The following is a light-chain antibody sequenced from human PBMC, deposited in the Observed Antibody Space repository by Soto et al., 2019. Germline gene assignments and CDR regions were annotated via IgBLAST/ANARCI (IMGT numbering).Light chain of an antibody. CDR3: QQISTSPTIT. Sequence: DIHXTQKIGAHSARIGDKVTIIFRASQSISSSLNSYKQKSAKDTXLXXXGVSRLQGGVPSRSSRSRSGTDFTLSTRSRYPEDLANYYCQQISTSPTITFGQGTTL. CDR1: QSISSS. J-gene: IGKJ5*01. V-gene: IGKV1-39*01. CDR2: GVS.